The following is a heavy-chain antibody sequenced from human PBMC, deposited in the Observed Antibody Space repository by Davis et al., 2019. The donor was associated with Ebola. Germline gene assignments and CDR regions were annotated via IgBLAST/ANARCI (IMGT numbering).Heavy chain of an antibody. CDR1: GFSLSTSGVG. V-gene: IGHV2-5*02. D-gene: IGHD3-10*01. J-gene: IGHJ6*04. CDR3: AHSGSGSNYAMDV. Sequence: SGPTLVKPTQTLTLTCTFSGFSLSTSGVGLAWIRQSPGKALEWLALIYWDDDERYSPSLKSRLAITKDTSKNQVVLTMTNVDPVDTATYFCAHSGSGSNYAMDVWGKGTTVTVSS. CDR2: IYWDDDE.